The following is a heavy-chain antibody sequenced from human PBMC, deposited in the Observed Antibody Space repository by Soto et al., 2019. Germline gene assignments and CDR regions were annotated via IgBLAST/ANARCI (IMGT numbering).Heavy chain of an antibody. Sequence: QVQLVQSGAEVKKPGASVKVSCKASGYTFTGYYMHWVRQAPGQGLEWMGWINPNSGGTNYAQKFQGWVTMTRDTYISTAYREGSRLRSDDTAVYYCGRGGGDYYGSGSYPLDYWGQGTLVTVSS. CDR2: INPNSGGT. CDR1: GYTFTGYY. D-gene: IGHD3-10*01. J-gene: IGHJ4*02. V-gene: IGHV1-2*04. CDR3: GRGGGDYYGSGSYPLDY.